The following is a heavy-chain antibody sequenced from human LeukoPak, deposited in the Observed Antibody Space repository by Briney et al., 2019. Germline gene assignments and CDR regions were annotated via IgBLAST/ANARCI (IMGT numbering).Heavy chain of an antibody. J-gene: IGHJ6*02. CDR2: INHSGST. CDR1: GGSFSGYY. Sequence: PSETLSLTCAVYGGSFSGYYWSWIRQPPGKGLEWIGEINHSGSTNYNPSLKSRVTISVDTSKNQFSLKLSSVTAADTAVYYCASKTSPIYYYYGMDVWAKGPRSLSP. CDR3: ASKTSPIYYYYGMDV. V-gene: IGHV4-34*01. D-gene: IGHD6-6*01.